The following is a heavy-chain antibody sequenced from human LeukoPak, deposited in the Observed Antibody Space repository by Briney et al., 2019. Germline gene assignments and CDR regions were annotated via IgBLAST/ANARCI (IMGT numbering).Heavy chain of an antibody. CDR2: ISAYNGNT. CDR1: GYTFTSYG. V-gene: IGHV1-18*04. D-gene: IGHD3-10*01. Sequence: ASVKVSCKASGYTFTSYGISWVRQAPGQGLEWMGWISAYNGNTNYAQKLQGRVTMTTDTSTSTAYMELRSLRSDDTAVYYCARDSLYGSGNTNGFDPWGQGTLVTVSS. CDR3: ARDSLYGSGNTNGFDP. J-gene: IGHJ5*02.